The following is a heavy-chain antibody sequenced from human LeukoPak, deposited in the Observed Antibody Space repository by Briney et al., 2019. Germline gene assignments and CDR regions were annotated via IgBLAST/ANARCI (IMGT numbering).Heavy chain of an antibody. D-gene: IGHD3-3*02. CDR2: INQDGSVK. J-gene: IGHJ4*02. Sequence: GGSLRLSCAASTLTFSTYWMTWVRQTPGKGLEFVANINQDGSVKNYVGSVKGRFTISRDNAKNSLYLQMNSLRADDTAVYYCARDPGFSSFDYWGQGTLATVSS. CDR1: TLTFSTYW. CDR3: ARDPGFSSFDY. V-gene: IGHV3-7*01.